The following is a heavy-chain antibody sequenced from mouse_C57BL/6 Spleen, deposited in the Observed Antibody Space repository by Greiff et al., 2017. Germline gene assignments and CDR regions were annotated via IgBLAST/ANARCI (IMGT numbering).Heavy chain of an antibody. CDR3: ARKNYSNYVGYAMDY. V-gene: IGHV2-2*01. D-gene: IGHD2-5*01. Sequence: VKLMESGPGLVQPSQSLSITCTVSGFSLTSYGVHWVRQSPGKGLEWLGVIWSGGSTDYNAAFISRLSISKDNSKSQVFFKMNSLQADDTAIYYCARKNYSNYVGYAMDYWGQGTSVTVSS. CDR2: IWSGGST. J-gene: IGHJ4*01. CDR1: GFSLTSYG.